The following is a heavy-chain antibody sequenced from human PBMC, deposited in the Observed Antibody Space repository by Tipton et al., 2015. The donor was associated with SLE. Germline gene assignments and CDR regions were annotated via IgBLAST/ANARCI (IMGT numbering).Heavy chain of an antibody. CDR2: ISYDGSNK. CDR1: GFTFTTYA. Sequence: SLRLSCAASGFTFTTYAMHWVRQAPGKGLEWVAVISYDGSNKYYADSVKGRFTISRDNSKNTLYLQMNSLRAEDTAVYYCAKASHWVVVPAAIDYWGQGTLVTVSS. J-gene: IGHJ4*02. V-gene: IGHV3-30*18. D-gene: IGHD2-2*02. CDR3: AKASHWVVVPAAIDY.